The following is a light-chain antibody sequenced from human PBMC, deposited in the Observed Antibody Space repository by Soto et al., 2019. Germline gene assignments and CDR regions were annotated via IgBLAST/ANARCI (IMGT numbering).Light chain of an antibody. V-gene: IGKV3-20*01. CDR3: HQYGSSPRT. CDR2: GAS. J-gene: IGKJ1*01. Sequence: EIVLTQSPSTLSLSPGDRATLSCRASQGVSSNFLAWYQQKPGQAPRLLIYGASIRATGIPDRFSGSGSGTDFTLTIRRLEPEDFAMYFCHQYGSSPRTFGQGTKVEIK. CDR1: QGVSSNF.